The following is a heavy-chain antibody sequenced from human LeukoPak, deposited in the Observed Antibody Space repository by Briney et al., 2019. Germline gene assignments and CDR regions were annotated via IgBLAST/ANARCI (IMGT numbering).Heavy chain of an antibody. CDR2: ISGSGDNT. CDR3: AKWKYSNSGIDDY. D-gene: IGHD6-6*01. V-gene: IGHV3-23*01. Sequence: GGSLRLSCAASGFTFSSYSMNWVRQAPGKGLEWVSVISGSGDNTYYADSVKGRFTISRDNSKNMLYLQMNSLRAEDTAVYYCAKWKYSNSGIDDYWGQGTLVTVSS. J-gene: IGHJ4*02. CDR1: GFTFSSYS.